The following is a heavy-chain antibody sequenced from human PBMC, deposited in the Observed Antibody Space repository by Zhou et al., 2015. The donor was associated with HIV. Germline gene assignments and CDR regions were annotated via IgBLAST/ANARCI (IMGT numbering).Heavy chain of an antibody. J-gene: IGHJ3*02. Sequence: QVQLVQSGAEVKKPGASVKVSCKASGYTFTNYGITWVRQAPGQGLEWMGGISTYNINAVYAQKFQGRITMTTDTSTGTTYMELRSLRSDDTAVYYCASNSRYPTQDAFDIWGQGTMVTVSS. D-gene: IGHD2-2*02. V-gene: IGHV1-18*01. CDR2: ISTYNINA. CDR3: ASNSRYPTQDAFDI. CDR1: GYTFTNYG.